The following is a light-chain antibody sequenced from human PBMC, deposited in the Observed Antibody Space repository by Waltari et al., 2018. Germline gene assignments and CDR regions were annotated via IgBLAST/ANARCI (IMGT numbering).Light chain of an antibody. CDR3: QQYNDWPFT. CDR1: QSVNNN. CDR2: DAS. J-gene: IGKJ3*01. Sequence: DIVMTQSPATLSVSPGARATLSCGASQSVNNNLAWYQQEPGQAPRLLIYDASTRATGIPARFSGSGSGTEFTLTISSLQSEDFVVYYCQQYNDWPFTFGPGTKVDIK. V-gene: IGKV3-15*01.